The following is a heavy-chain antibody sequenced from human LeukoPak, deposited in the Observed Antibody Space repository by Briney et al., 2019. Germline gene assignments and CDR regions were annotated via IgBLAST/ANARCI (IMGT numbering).Heavy chain of an antibody. CDR1: GGSISSYY. Sequence: PSETLSLTCTVSGGSISSYYWSWIRQPPGKGLEWIGYIYYSGSTNYNPSLKSRVTISVDMSKNQFSLKLSSVTAADTAVYYCAPLGGDWNEYWGQGTLVTVSS. V-gene: IGHV4-59*12. J-gene: IGHJ4*02. CDR3: APLGGDWNEY. D-gene: IGHD1-1*01. CDR2: IYYSGST.